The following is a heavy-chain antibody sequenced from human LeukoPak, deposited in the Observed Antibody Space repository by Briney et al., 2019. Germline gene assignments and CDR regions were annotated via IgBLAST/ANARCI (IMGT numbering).Heavy chain of an antibody. CDR2: ISGSGSTT. D-gene: IGHD3-16*01. J-gene: IGHJ4*02. V-gene: IGHV3-23*01. CDR1: GFTFSSYA. CDR3: ARDRAWGSGLDY. Sequence: PGGSLRLSCAASGFTFSSYAMSWVRQAPGKGLEWVSAISGSGSTTYYADPVKGRFTISRDNSKNTLYLQMNSLRAEDTAVYYCARDRAWGSGLDYWGQGTLVTVSS.